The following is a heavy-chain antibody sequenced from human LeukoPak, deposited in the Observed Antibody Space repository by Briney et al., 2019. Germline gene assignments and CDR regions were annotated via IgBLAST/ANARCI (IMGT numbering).Heavy chain of an antibody. CDR2: STSSYT. D-gene: IGHD5-12*01. J-gene: IGHJ4*02. Sequence: GGSLRLSCAPSGFTFRDSYMSWIRQAPGKGLEWVSYSTSSYTNYAESVKGRFTISRDNAKNSLYLQMNSLRAEDTAVYYCARGIYYFDSWGQGTLVTVSS. V-gene: IGHV3-11*03. CDR1: GFTFRDSY. CDR3: ARGIYYFDS.